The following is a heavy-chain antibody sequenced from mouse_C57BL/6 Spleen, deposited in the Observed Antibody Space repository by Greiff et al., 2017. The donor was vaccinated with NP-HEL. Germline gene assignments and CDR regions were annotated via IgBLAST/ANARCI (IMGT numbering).Heavy chain of an antibody. V-gene: IGHV2-6*03. Sequence: QVQLKESGPGLVAPSQSLSITCTVSGFSLTSYGVHWVRQPPGKGLEWLVVIWSDGSTTYNSALKSRLSISKDNSKSQVFLKMNSLQTDDTAMYYCARDYYGSSPAMDYWGQGTSVTVSS. CDR2: IWSDGST. J-gene: IGHJ4*01. D-gene: IGHD1-1*01. CDR3: ARDYYGSSPAMDY. CDR1: GFSLTSYG.